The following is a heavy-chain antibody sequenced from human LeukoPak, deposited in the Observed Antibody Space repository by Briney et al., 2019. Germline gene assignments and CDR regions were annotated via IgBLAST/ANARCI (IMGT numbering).Heavy chain of an antibody. CDR3: ARADYGDYGFFDI. V-gene: IGHV1-69*01. CDR1: GGTFSSYA. CDR2: VIPILGTA. J-gene: IGHJ3*02. Sequence: SVKVSCKASGGTFSSYAISWVRQAPGQGLEWMGGVIPILGTAKYAQKFQGTVTITADASPSTASMELSSLRSEDTAVYSCARADYGDYGFFDIWGQGTMVTVSS. D-gene: IGHD4-17*01.